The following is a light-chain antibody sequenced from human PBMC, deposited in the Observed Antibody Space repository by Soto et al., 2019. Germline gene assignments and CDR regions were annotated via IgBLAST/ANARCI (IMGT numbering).Light chain of an antibody. CDR1: QGIGNS. Sequence: DIQMTQSPSSLSASVGDRVTITCRASQGIGNSLAWYQQKPGRVPNLLMYTASTLLSGVPSRFIGSGSGTXXXXXXXSLQPEDVATYYCQKYDSAPWTFCQGTKVEIK. V-gene: IGKV1-27*01. J-gene: IGKJ1*01. CDR2: TAS. CDR3: QKYDSAPWT.